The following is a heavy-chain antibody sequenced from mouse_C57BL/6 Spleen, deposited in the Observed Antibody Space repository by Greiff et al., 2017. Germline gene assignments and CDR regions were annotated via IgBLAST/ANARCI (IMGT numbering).Heavy chain of an antibody. CDR3: ARRGAY. J-gene: IGHJ3*01. CDR2: IDRSDSYT. Sequence: QVQLQQPGAELVKPGDSVTLSCKASGYTFTSYWMQWVQQRPGQGLEWLGVIDRSDSYTNYNQKFKGKATLTVETSSSTAYMQLSSLTSEDSAVYYCARRGAYWGQGTLVTVSA. V-gene: IGHV1-50*01. CDR1: GYTFTSYW.